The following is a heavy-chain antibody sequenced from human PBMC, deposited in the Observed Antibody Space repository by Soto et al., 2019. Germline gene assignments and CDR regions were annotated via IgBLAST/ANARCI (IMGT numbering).Heavy chain of an antibody. CDR3: VRDLRSGDY. J-gene: IGHJ4*02. Sequence: EVQLAESGGGLVQPGGSLRLSCAASGFTFSSYCIHWVRQAPGKGLVWVSRISEDGRITNYADSVKGRFTISRDNTKNTAYLQMNSLRVEDTAVYYCVRDLRSGDYWGQGTLVTVSS. CDR1: GFTFSSYC. D-gene: IGHD6-25*01. CDR2: ISEDGRIT. V-gene: IGHV3-74*01.